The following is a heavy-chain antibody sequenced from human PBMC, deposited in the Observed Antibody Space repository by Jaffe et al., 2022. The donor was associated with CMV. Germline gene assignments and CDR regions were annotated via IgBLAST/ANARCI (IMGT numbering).Heavy chain of an antibody. CDR1: GGSISSSSYY. CDR2: IYYSGST. Sequence: QLQLQESGPGLVKPSETLSLTCTVSGGSISSSSYYWGWIRQPPGKGLEWIGSIYYSGSTYYNPSLKSRVTISVDTSKNQFSLKLSSVTAADTAVYYCARRLYRRFGGAALYYFDYWGQGTLVTVSS. J-gene: IGHJ4*02. V-gene: IGHV4-39*01. D-gene: IGHD3-10*01. CDR3: ARRLYRRFGGAALYYFDY.